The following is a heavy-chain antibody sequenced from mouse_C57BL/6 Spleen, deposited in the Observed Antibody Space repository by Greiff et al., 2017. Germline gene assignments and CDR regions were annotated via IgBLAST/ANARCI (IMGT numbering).Heavy chain of an antibody. CDR2: ISDGGSYT. J-gene: IGHJ2*01. CDR3: ARGGTGYYFDY. Sequence: EVQVVVSGGGLVKPGGSLKLSCAASGFTFSSYAMSWVRQTPEKRLEWVATISDGGSYTYYPDNVKGRFTISRDNAKNNLYLQMSHLKSEDTAMYYCARGGTGYYFDYWGQGTTLTVSS. V-gene: IGHV5-4*01. D-gene: IGHD4-1*01. CDR1: GFTFSSYA.